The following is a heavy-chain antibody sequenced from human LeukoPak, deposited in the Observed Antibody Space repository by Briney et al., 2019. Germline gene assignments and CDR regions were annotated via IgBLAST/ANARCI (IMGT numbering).Heavy chain of an antibody. J-gene: IGHJ4*02. CDR1: GGSISSYY. CDR2: IYYSGST. Sequence: PSETLSLTCTVSGGSISSYYWSWIWQPPGKGLEWIGYIYYSGSTNYNPSLKSRVTISVDTSKNQFSLKLSSVTAADTAVYYCARERDSSSWSSPSFDYWGQGTLVTVSS. CDR3: ARERDSSSWSSPSFDY. D-gene: IGHD6-13*01. V-gene: IGHV4-59*01.